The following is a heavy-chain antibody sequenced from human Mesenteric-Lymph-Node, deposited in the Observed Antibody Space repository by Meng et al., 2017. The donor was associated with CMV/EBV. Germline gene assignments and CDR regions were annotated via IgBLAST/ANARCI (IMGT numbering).Heavy chain of an antibody. J-gene: IGHJ6*02. CDR3: ARDRAGGSIAARHNMDV. Sequence: KVSCKASGYTFTSYYMHWVRQAPGQGLEWMGIINPSGGSTSYAQKFQGRVTMTRDTSTSTVYMELSSLRSEDTAVYYCARDRAGGSIAARHNMDVWGQGTTVTVSS. CDR2: INPSGGST. V-gene: IGHV1-46*01. CDR1: GYTFTSYY. D-gene: IGHD6-6*01.